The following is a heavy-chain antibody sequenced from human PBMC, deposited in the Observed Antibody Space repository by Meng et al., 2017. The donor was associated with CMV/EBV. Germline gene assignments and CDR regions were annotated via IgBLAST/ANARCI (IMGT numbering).Heavy chain of an antibody. V-gene: IGHV3-11*04. CDR1: GFTFSDHY. D-gene: IGHD3-16*01. J-gene: IGHJ6*02. Sequence: GESLKISRSASGFTFSDHYMSWIRQATGKGLEWISYISHSGDTMSYADSVKGRFTISRDNAKNSLYLQMNSLRAEDTAVYYCVSFHRGEIYYGMDDWGQGTTVTVSS. CDR3: VSFHRGEIYYGMDD. CDR2: ISHSGDTM.